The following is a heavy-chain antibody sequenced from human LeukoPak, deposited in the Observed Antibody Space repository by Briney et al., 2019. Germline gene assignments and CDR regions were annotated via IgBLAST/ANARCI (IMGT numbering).Heavy chain of an antibody. CDR2: INHSGST. CDR3: ARARGPITMIVVVLTRLFDY. J-gene: IGHJ4*02. Sequence: SETLSLTCAVYGGSFSGYYWSWIRQPPGKGLEWIGEINHSGSTNYNPSLKSRVTISVDTSKNQFSLKLSSVTAADTAVYYCARARGPITMIVVVLTRLFDYWGQGTLVTVSS. D-gene: IGHD3-22*01. CDR1: GGSFSGYY. V-gene: IGHV4-34*01.